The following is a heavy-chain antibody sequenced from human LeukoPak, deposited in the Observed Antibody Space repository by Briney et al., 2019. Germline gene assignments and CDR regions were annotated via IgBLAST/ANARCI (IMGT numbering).Heavy chain of an antibody. Sequence: PGGSLRLSCAASGFTFSSYAMSWIRQPPGKGLEWIGYIYYSGSSNYNPSLMSRVAISVDTSKNQFSLKLGSVTAADAAVYYCARGESSNWSFDYWGQGTLVTVSS. J-gene: IGHJ4*02. D-gene: IGHD6-13*01. CDR2: IYYSGSS. CDR1: GFTFSSYA. CDR3: ARGESSNWSFDY. V-gene: IGHV4-59*01.